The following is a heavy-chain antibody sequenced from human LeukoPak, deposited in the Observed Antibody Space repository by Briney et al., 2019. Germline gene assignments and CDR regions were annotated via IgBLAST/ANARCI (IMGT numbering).Heavy chain of an antibody. V-gene: IGHV3-48*04. CDR2: ISSSGSTI. Sequence: PGGSLRLSCAASGFTFSSYSMNWVRQAPGKGLEWVSYISSSGSTIYYADSVKGRFTISRDNAKNSLYLQMNSLRAEDTAVYYCAREGYDSSGDHPGYWGQGTLVTVSS. D-gene: IGHD3-22*01. CDR1: GFTFSSYS. CDR3: AREGYDSSGDHPGY. J-gene: IGHJ4*02.